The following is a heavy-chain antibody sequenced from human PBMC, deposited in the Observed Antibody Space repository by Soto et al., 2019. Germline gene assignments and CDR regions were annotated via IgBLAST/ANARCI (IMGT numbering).Heavy chain of an antibody. V-gene: IGHV4-39*01. Sequence: SGTMSLTCTASGGSISIYYWSWIRQPQGKGLEWIGSIYYSGSTYYNPSLKSRVTVSVDTSKNQFSLKLSSVTAADTAVYYCARHPSDFWFDPWGQGTLVTVSS. J-gene: IGHJ5*02. D-gene: IGHD2-21*02. CDR2: IYYSGST. CDR3: ARHPSDFWFDP. CDR1: GGSISIYY.